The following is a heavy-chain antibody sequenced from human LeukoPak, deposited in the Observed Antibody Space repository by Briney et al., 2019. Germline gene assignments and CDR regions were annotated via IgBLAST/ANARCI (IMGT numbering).Heavy chain of an antibody. Sequence: GGSLRLSCAASGFTFSSYAMHWVRQAPGKELEWVAVISYDGSNKYYADSVKGRFTISRDNSKNTLYLQMNSLRAEDTAVYYCARGETRLDYWGQGTLVTVSS. CDR2: ISYDGSNK. CDR1: GFTFSSYA. CDR3: ARGETRLDY. J-gene: IGHJ4*02. V-gene: IGHV3-30-3*01.